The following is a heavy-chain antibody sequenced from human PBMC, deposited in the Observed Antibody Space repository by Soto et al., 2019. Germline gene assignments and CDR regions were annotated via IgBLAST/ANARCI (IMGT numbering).Heavy chain of an antibody. Sequence: SETLSLTCTVSGGSISSYYWSWIRQPPGKGLEWIGYIYYSGSTNYNPSLKSRVTISVDTSKNQFSLKLSSVTAADTAVYYCARESYYGSGSVSGAFDIWGQGTMVTVSS. CDR1: GGSISSYY. CDR3: ARESYYGSGSVSGAFDI. CDR2: IYYSGST. V-gene: IGHV4-59*12. D-gene: IGHD3-10*01. J-gene: IGHJ3*02.